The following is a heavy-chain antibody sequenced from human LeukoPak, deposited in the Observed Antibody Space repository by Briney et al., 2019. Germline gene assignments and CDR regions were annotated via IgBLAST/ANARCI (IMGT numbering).Heavy chain of an antibody. V-gene: IGHV3-74*01. CDR3: ARGQSSGWTYDAFDL. CDR1: GFTFSNYW. J-gene: IGHJ3*01. Sequence: GGSLRLSCAASGFTFSNYWLHWVRQAPGKGLVWVSRITGDGSSTIYADSVKGRFTISRDNAKNTVYLQMNSLKVEDTAVYYCARGQSSGWTYDAFDLWGQGTMVTVSS. D-gene: IGHD6-19*01. CDR2: ITGDGSST.